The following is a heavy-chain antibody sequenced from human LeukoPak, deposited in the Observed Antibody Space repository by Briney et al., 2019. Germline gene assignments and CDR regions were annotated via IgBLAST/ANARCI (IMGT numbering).Heavy chain of an antibody. CDR1: GGSINSYY. J-gene: IGHJ6*02. D-gene: IGHD4-17*01. V-gene: IGHV4-59*01. CDR2: IYYSGST. CDR3: ARGYGDYYYYYGMDV. Sequence: SETLSLTCTVSGGSINSYYWSWIRQPPGKGLEWIGYIYYSGSTNYNPSLKSRVTISVDTSKNQFSLKLSSVTAADTAVYYCARGYGDYYYYYGMDVWGQGTTVTVSS.